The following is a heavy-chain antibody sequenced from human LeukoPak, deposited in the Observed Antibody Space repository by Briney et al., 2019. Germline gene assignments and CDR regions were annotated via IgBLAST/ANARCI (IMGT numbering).Heavy chain of an antibody. CDR1: GFTFSSYA. D-gene: IGHD2-2*01. CDR3: AKDRLSGPAANYYYYMDV. V-gene: IGHV3-23*01. Sequence: GGSLRLSCAASGFTFSSYARSWVRQAPGKGLEWVSAISGSGGSTYYADSVKGRFTISRDNSKNTLYLQMNSLRAEDTAVYYCAKDRLSGPAANYYYYMDVWGKGTTVTVSS. CDR2: ISGSGGST. J-gene: IGHJ6*03.